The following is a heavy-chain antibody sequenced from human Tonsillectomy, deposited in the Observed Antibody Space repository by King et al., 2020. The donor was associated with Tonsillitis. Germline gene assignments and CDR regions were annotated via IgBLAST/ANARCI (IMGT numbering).Heavy chain of an antibody. Sequence: VQLVESGGGVVQPGRSLRLSCAASGFTFSSYGMHWVRQAPGKGLEWVAVISYDGSNKYYAGSVKGRFTISRDNSKNTLYLQMNSLRAEDTAVYYCAKDKFGSSGWFEYFQHWGQGTLVTVSS. D-gene: IGHD6-19*01. CDR3: AKDKFGSSGWFEYFQH. V-gene: IGHV3-30*18. CDR1: GFTFSSYG. CDR2: ISYDGSNK. J-gene: IGHJ1*01.